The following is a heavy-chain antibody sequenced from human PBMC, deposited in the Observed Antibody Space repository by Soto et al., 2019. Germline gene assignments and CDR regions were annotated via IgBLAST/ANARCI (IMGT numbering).Heavy chain of an antibody. CDR3: ARVDCSSTSCYPPKVGDYYYYMDV. J-gene: IGHJ6*03. D-gene: IGHD2-2*01. Sequence: QVQLVQSGAEVKKPGSSVKVSCKASGGTFSSYTISWVRQAPGQGLEWMGRIIPILGIANYAQKFQGRVTMTADKSTSTAYMELSSLRSEDTAVYYCARVDCSSTSCYPPKVGDYYYYMDVWGKGTTVTVSS. V-gene: IGHV1-69*02. CDR2: IIPILGIA. CDR1: GGTFSSYT.